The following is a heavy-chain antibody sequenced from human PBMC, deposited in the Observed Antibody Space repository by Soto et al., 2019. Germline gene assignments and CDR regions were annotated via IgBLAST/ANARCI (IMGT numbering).Heavy chain of an antibody. CDR2: IWYDGSNK. Sequence: GGSLRLSCAASGFTFSSYGMHWVCQAPGKGLEWVAVIWYDGSNKYYADSVKGRFTISRDNSKNTLYLQMNSLRAEDTAVYYCAREGRYCSSTSCRTYNWFDPWGQGTLVTVSS. CDR3: AREGRYCSSTSCRTYNWFDP. D-gene: IGHD2-2*01. CDR1: GFTFSSYG. V-gene: IGHV3-33*01. J-gene: IGHJ5*02.